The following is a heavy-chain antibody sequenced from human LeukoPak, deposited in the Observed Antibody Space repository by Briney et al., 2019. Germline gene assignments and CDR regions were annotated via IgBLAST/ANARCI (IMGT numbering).Heavy chain of an antibody. CDR1: GFTLSSLA. Sequence: GGSLRLSCAASGFTLSSLAMHWVRQAPGKGLEWVLGISGSGAYTYYADSVKGRFTISRDNSQNTLCLQLNSLRAEDTAIYYCARDTSFNYGAHAMDVWGQGTTVTVSS. D-gene: IGHD4/OR15-4a*01. CDR2: ISGSGAYT. J-gene: IGHJ6*02. CDR3: ARDTSFNYGAHAMDV. V-gene: IGHV3-23*01.